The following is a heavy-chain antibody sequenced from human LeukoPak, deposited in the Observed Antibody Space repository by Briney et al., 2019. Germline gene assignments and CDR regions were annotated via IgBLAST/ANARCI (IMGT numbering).Heavy chain of an antibody. J-gene: IGHJ2*01. D-gene: IGHD7-27*01. Sequence: GGSLRLSCEASGFTFGTYGMTWVRQAPGKGLEWVSGITGSSTWTYYADSVKGRFTISRDNSKNTLQLQMYSLRAEDTAIYYCARELVSLGTGYFDLWGRGTLVTVSS. CDR3: ARELVSLGTGYFDL. CDR1: GFTFGTYG. CDR2: ITGSSTWT. V-gene: IGHV3-23*01.